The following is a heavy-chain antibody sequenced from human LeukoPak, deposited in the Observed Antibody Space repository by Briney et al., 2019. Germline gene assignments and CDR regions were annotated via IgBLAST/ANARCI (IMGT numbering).Heavy chain of an antibody. CDR3: AKDGYRGIGVAVIYFDY. J-gene: IGHJ4*02. V-gene: IGHV3-23*01. D-gene: IGHD6-19*01. Sequence: PGGSLRLSCAASGFTFSSYAMSWVRQAPGKGLEWVSAISGSGGSTYYADSVKGRFTISRDNSKNTLYLQMNSLRAEDTAVYYCAKDGYRGIGVAVIYFDYWGQGTLVTVSS. CDR1: GFTFSSYA. CDR2: ISGSGGST.